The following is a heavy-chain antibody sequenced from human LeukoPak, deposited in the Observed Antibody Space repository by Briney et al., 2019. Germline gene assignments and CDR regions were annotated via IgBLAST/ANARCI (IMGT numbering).Heavy chain of an antibody. V-gene: IGHV3-48*01. CDR3: AKEPPSPRGYR. Sequence: GGSLRLSCAASGFTFSTYNMNWVRQAPGKGLEWVSYISSSGSATYCADSVKGRFTISRDNAKNSLYPQMNSLRAEDTAVYYCAKEPPSPRGYRWGQGTLVTVSS. D-gene: IGHD3-16*02. CDR2: ISSSGSAT. J-gene: IGHJ4*02. CDR1: GFTFSTYN.